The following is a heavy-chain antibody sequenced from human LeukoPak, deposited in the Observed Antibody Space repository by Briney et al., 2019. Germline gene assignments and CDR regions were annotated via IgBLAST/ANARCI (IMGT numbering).Heavy chain of an antibody. J-gene: IGHJ5*02. D-gene: IGHD3-10*01. V-gene: IGHV4-39*01. CDR3: ARGGYYGSGNDFRFDP. CDR1: GGSISSSSYY. Sequence: SETLSLTCTVSGGSISSSSYYWGWIRLPPGKGLEWIGNIYYSGSTYYNPSLKSRVTISVDTSKNQFSLKLSSVTAADTAVYYCARGGYYGSGNDFRFDPWGQGTLVTVSS. CDR2: IYYSGST.